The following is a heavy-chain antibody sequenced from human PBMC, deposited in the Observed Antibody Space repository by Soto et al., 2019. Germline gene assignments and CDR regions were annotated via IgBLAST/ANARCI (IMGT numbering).Heavy chain of an antibody. CDR1: GYTFTSHY. D-gene: IGHD3-22*01. J-gene: IGHJ4*02. V-gene: IGHV1-46*01. CDR3: ARDPRRITMIVVVTAFDY. CDR2: INPSGGST. Sequence: GASVKGSCQASGYTFTSHYMYWVRQAPGQRLEWMGIINPSGGSTSYAQKFQGRVTMTRDTSTSTVYMELSSLRSEDTAVYYCARDPRRITMIVVVTAFDYWGQGTLVTVSS.